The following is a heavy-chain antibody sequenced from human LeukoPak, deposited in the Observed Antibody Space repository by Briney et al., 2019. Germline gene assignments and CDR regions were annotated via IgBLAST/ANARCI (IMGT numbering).Heavy chain of an antibody. CDR1: GFTFDDYA. J-gene: IGHJ6*03. V-gene: IGHV3-9*01. CDR3: AKDLSHTPHYMDV. CDR2: ISWNSGSI. Sequence: PGGSLRLSCAASGFTFDDYAMHWVRQAPGKGLEWVSGISWNSGSIGYADSVKGRFTISRDNAKNSLYLQMNSLRAEDTALYYCAKDLSHTPHYMDVWGKGTTVTVSS.